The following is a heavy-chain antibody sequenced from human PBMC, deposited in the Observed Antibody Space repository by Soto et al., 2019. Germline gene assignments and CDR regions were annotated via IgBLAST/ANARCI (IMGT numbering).Heavy chain of an antibody. D-gene: IGHD1-1*01. CDR1: GFNLRNYF. Sequence: CAACGFNLRNYFVHLVRKNTGKGLEWVAVIWYDGSNKYYADSVKGRFTISRDNSKNTLYLQMNSLRAEDTAVYYFAIEIYGRTTGTVPAFDIWGQGTMVIVSS. CDR3: AIEIYGRTTGTVPAFDI. V-gene: IGHV3-33*01. J-gene: IGHJ3*02. CDR2: IWYDGSNK.